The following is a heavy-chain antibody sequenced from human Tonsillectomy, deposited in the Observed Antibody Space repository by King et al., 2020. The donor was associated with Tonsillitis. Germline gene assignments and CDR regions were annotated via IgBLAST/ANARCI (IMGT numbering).Heavy chain of an antibody. V-gene: IGHV3-30*04. D-gene: IGHD5-12*01. CDR3: ARDLLDSGYNWDYYYGMDV. Sequence: VQLVESGGGVVQPGRSLRLSCAASGFTFSSYAIHWVRQAPGKGLEWVAVISYDGSNEYYADSVKGRFTISRDNSKNTLYLQMNSLRAEDTAVYYCARDLLDSGYNWDYYYGMDVWGQGTTVTVSS. CDR1: GFTFSSYA. J-gene: IGHJ6*02. CDR2: ISYDGSNE.